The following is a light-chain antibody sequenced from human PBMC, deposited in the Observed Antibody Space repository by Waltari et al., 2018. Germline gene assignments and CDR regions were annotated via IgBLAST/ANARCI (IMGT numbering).Light chain of an antibody. CDR1: QTISSY. Sequence: DIQMTQSPSSLSASVGDRSTITCRASQTISSYLAWYQQKPGKVPKLLIYAASSLESGVPSRFSGSGSGTEFTLTISSLQPEDFATYYCQQHNSHPYSFGQGTKVEIK. CDR3: QQHNSHPYS. J-gene: IGKJ2*03. CDR2: AAS. V-gene: IGKV1-17*03.